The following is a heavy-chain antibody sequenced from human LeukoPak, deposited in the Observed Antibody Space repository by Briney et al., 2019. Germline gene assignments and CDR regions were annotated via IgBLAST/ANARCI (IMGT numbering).Heavy chain of an antibody. V-gene: IGHV3-11*01. CDR3: ARLKGIGTFDY. CDR2: ISSSGSTI. J-gene: IGHJ4*02. Sequence: GGSLRLSCAASGFTFRDYHMSWIRWAPGKGLEWVSYISSSGSTIYYADSVKDRFTISRDNAKNSLYLQMNSLRAEDTAVYYCARLKGIGTFDYWGQGTLVTVSS. CDR1: GFTFRDYH. D-gene: IGHD1-26*01.